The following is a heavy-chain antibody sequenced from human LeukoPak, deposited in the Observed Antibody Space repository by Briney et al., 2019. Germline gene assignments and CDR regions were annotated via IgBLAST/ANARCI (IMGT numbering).Heavy chain of an antibody. CDR3: ARDSRSGY. V-gene: IGHV3-21*01. J-gene: IGHJ4*02. D-gene: IGHD3-10*01. CDR2: ISSSSSYI. Sequence: PGVSLRLSCAASGFTFSSYSMNWVRQSPGKRLEWVSSISSSSSYIYYADSVKGRFTISRDNDKHSLYLQMNSLRAEDTAVYYCARDSRSGYWGQGTLVTVSS. CDR1: GFTFSSYS.